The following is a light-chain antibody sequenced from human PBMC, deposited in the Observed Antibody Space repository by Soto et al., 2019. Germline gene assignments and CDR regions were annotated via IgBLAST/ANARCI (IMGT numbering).Light chain of an antibody. CDR3: QMWDTSSNHPVV. CDR1: KIGSKS. V-gene: IGLV3-21*02. Sequence: SYELTQPPSVSVAPGQTARITWGGNKIGSKSVHWYPQKPGQAPVLVVYNDRDRPSGIPERFSGSNSGNTATLTISRVEAGDEADYYCQMWDTSSNHPVVFGGGTQLTVL. CDR2: NDR. J-gene: IGLJ2*01.